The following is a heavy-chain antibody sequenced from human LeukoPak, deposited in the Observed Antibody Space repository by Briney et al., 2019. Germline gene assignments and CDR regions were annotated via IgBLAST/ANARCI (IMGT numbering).Heavy chain of an antibody. Sequence: SETLSLTCTVSGGSISGYYWSRIRQPPGKGLEWIGYIYYSGSTNYNPSLKSRLTISRDTSKNQFSLKLSSVTAADTAVYYCARRDTSGWNSFDYWGQGTLVTVSS. CDR1: GGSISGYY. D-gene: IGHD6-19*01. J-gene: IGHJ4*02. CDR2: IYYSGST. CDR3: ARRDTSGWNSFDY. V-gene: IGHV4-59*08.